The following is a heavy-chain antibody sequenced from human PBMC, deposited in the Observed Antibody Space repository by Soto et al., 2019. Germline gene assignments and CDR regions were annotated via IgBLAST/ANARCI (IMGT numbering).Heavy chain of an antibody. Sequence: SLKISCAASGFTFDDYAMHWVRQAPGKGLEWVSGISWNSGSIGYADSVKGRFTISRDNAKNSLYLQMNSLRAEDTALYYCAKDSGSGSYNYYYYYMDVWGKGTTVTVS. CDR3: AKDSGSGSYNYYYYYMDV. V-gene: IGHV3-9*01. CDR1: GFTFDDYA. J-gene: IGHJ6*03. D-gene: IGHD3-10*01. CDR2: ISWNSGSI.